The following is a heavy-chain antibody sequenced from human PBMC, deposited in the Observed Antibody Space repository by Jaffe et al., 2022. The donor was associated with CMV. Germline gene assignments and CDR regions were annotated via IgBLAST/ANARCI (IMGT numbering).Heavy chain of an antibody. CDR2: IAYDGNDK. V-gene: IGHV3-30*18. CDR3: AKGLEVATIMTALDY. CDR1: GFTFSSYG. J-gene: IGHJ4*02. Sequence: QVQLVESGGGVVQPGRSLRLSCAASGFTFSSYGIHWVRQAPGKGLEWVAVIAYDGNDKYYADSVKGRFTISRDNSKNTVYLQMNSLRDEDTALYYCAKGLEVATIMTALDYWGQGTLVTVSS. D-gene: IGHD5-12*01.